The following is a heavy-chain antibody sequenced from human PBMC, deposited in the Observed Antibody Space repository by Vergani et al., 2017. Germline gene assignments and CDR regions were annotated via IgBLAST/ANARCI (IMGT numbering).Heavy chain of an antibody. D-gene: IGHD1-14*01. V-gene: IGHV4-39*01. CDR1: GGSISSSSYY. J-gene: IGHJ4*02. Sequence: QLQLQESGPGLVKPSETLSLTCTVSGGSISSSSYYWGWIRQPPGKGLEWIGSIDYSGSTYYNPSLKSRVTISVDTSKNQFSLKLSSVTAADTAVYYCARRGIPRKEGFDYWGQGTLVTVSS. CDR2: IDYSGST. CDR3: ARRGIPRKEGFDY.